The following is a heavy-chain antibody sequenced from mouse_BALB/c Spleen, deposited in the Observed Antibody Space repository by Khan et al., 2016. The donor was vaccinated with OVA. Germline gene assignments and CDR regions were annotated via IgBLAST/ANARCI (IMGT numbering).Heavy chain of an antibody. CDR2: ISSGGDYT. CDR1: GFTFSSYS. CDR3: AVHLTGSCAY. Sequence: EVELVESGGDLVKPGGSLKLSCAASGFTFSSYSMSWVRQTPDKRLEWVASISSGGDYTYYPASVKGRFTISRDNAKNTLYLQMSDLQSEDTAMYYCAVHLTGSCAYWGQGTLVTVSA. J-gene: IGHJ3*01. D-gene: IGHD4-1*01. V-gene: IGHV5-6*01.